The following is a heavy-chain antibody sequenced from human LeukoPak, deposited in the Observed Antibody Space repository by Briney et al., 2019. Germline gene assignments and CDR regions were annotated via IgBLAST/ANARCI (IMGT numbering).Heavy chain of an antibody. J-gene: IGHJ4*02. CDR3: ARATARWLQSLDY. CDR2: ITSDVSST. V-gene: IGHV3-74*03. Sequence: PGGSLRLSCVASGFTFSTYWMHWVRQPPGKGLVWVSRITSDVSSTTYADSVKGRFTISRDNAKNTLDLQMNSLRAEDTAVYYCARATARWLQSLDYWGQGTLVTVSS. CDR1: GFTFSTYW. D-gene: IGHD5-24*01.